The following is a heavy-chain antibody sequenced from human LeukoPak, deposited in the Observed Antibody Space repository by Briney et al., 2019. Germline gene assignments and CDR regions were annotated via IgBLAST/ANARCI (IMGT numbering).Heavy chain of an antibody. CDR3: ARRGYYGSGTYFYSWFDP. J-gene: IGHJ5*02. V-gene: IGHV4-59*08. D-gene: IGHD3-10*01. CDR2: IYYSGST. CDR1: GDSINNYY. Sequence: SETLSLTCTVSGDSINNYYWSWIRQPPGKGLEWIGYIYYSGSTTYNPSLKSRVTISVDTSKNQFSVKLNSVTAADTGVYYCARRGYYGSGTYFYSWFDPWGQGTLVTVSS.